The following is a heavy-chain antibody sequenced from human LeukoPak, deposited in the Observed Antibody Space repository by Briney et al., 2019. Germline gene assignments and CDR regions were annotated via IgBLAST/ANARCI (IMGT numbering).Heavy chain of an antibody. V-gene: IGHV4-30-4*08. D-gene: IGHD3/OR15-3a*01. Sequence: PSQTLSLTCTVSGGSISSGDYYWSWIRQPPGKGLEWIGYIYYSGSTYYNPSLKSRVTISVNTSKNQFSLKLSSVTAADTAVYYCARGPDTDCFDYWGQGTLVTVSS. CDR3: ARGPDTDCFDY. CDR2: IYYSGST. J-gene: IGHJ4*02. CDR1: GGSISSGDYY.